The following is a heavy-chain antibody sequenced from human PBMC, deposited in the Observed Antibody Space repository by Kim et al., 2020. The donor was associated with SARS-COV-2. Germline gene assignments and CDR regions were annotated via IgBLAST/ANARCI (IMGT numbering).Heavy chain of an antibody. CDR3: VRGGDPTYDY. CDR1: GFTFRSFV. D-gene: IGHD2-21*02. J-gene: IGHJ4*01. CDR2: IDRSGDTS. Sequence: GGSLRLSCAASGFTFRSFVMTWVRLVPGKGLQWVSSIDRSGDTSHFADPVLGRFTISRDNSKKTLFLLLDSLRVDDTAMYYCVRGGDPTYDYWGHGTQV. V-gene: IGHV3-23*01.